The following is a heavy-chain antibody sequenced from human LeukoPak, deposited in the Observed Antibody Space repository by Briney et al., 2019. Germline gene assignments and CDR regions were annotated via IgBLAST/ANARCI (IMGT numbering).Heavy chain of an antibody. V-gene: IGHV1-69*02. Sequence: SVKVSCKASGGTLSSYPISWVRQAPGQGLEWMGRVIPIAGLTNYGQKFQGRVTLTADISIKTAYMELSGLTIDDTAIYYCARSVASPNSGRGNWFDPWGQGTLATVSS. CDR2: VIPIAGLT. J-gene: IGHJ5*02. D-gene: IGHD3-10*01. CDR1: GGTLSSYP. CDR3: ARSVASPNSGRGNWFDP.